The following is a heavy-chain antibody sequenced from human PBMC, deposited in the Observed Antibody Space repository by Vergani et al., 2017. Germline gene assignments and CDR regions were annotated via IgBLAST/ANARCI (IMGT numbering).Heavy chain of an antibody. V-gene: IGHV4-38-2*01. CDR1: GYSISTGYY. D-gene: IGHD3-9*01. Sequence: QVQLRESGPGLVKPSETLSLTCAVSGYSISTGYYWGWIRQPPGKGLRWIGSIYHSGSTSYNPSLKSRVTISVDTSRNQFSLKLTSVTAADTAVYYCARRSGIVYDIFSGTQYFFDFWGQGTLVTVSS. CDR3: ARRSGIVYDIFSGTQYFFDF. J-gene: IGHJ4*02. CDR2: IYHSGST.